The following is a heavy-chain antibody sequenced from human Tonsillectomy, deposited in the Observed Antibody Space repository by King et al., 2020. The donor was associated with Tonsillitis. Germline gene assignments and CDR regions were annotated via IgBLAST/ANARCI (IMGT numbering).Heavy chain of an antibody. D-gene: IGHD3-3*01. J-gene: IGHJ5*02. Sequence: VQLQESGPGLVKPSQTLSLMCAVSGGSISSGGYSWSWIRQPPGKGLEWIGYIDSSGSAYYNLSLKSRITISVDTSKNQFSLKLSSVTAADTAVYYCARGLAYDFWSRNNSFDPWGQGTLVTVSS. CDR2: IDSSGSA. V-gene: IGHV4-30-4*07. CDR3: ARGLAYDFWSRNNSFDP. CDR1: GGSISSGGYS.